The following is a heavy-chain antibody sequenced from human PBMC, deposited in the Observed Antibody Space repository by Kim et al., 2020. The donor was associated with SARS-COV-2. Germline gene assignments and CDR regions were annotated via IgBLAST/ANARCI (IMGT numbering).Heavy chain of an antibody. Sequence: ASVKVSCKVSGYTLTELSMHWVRQAPGKGLEWMGGFDPEDGETIYAQKFQGRVTMTEDTSTDTAYMELSSLRSEDTAVYYCATGYRGIVGATSGPHFDYWGQGTLVTVSS. J-gene: IGHJ4*02. D-gene: IGHD1-26*01. V-gene: IGHV1-24*01. CDR1: GYTLTELS. CDR3: ATGYRGIVGATSGPHFDY. CDR2: FDPEDGET.